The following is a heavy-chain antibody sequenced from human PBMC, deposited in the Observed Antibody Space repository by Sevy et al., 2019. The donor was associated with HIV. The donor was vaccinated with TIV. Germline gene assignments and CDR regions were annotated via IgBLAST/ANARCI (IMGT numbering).Heavy chain of an antibody. CDR1: GFTFSSYA. V-gene: IGHV3-30-3*01. CDR3: ARDGVLRFLEWSYTGMDV. J-gene: IGHJ6*02. D-gene: IGHD3-3*01. CDR2: ISYDGSNK. Sequence: GGSLRLSCAASGFTFSSYAMHWVRQAPGKGLEWMAVISYDGSNKYYADSVKGRFTISRDNSKNTLYLQMNSLRAEDTAVYYCARDGVLRFLEWSYTGMDVWGQGTTVTVSS.